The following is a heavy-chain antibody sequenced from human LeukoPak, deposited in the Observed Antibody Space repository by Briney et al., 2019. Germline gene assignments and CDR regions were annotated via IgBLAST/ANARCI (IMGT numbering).Heavy chain of an antibody. Sequence: GGSPRLSCAASGFTFSSYSMNWVRQAPGKGLEWVSSISSSSSYIYYADSVKGRFTISRDNAKNSLYLQMNSLRAEDTAVYYCARDFFGSAQSYYYYGMDVWGQGTTVTVSS. D-gene: IGHD3-10*01. V-gene: IGHV3-21*01. J-gene: IGHJ6*02. CDR2: ISSSSSYI. CDR1: GFTFSSYS. CDR3: ARDFFGSAQSYYYYGMDV.